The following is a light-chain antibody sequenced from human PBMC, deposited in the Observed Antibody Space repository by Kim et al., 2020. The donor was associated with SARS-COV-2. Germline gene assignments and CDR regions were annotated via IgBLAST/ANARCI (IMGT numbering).Light chain of an antibody. CDR2: AAS. V-gene: IGKV1-9*01. CDR3: QQLNSYPLT. J-gene: IGKJ4*01. CDR1: QGISTY. Sequence: ASVGDRVPITCRASQGISTYLAWYQQKPGKAPQLLIDAASTLHSGVPSRFSGSGSGTDFTLTISSLQPEDFATYYCQQLNSYPLTFGGGTKVDIK.